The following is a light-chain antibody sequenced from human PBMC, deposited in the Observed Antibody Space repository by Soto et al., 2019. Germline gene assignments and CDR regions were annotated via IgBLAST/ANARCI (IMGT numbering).Light chain of an antibody. Sequence: QAVVTQEPSLTVFPGGTATLTCASSTGAVTSGNYPNWLQQKPGQAPRPLIYSTSNKHSWTPARFSGSLLGGKAALTLSGVQPEDEADYYCLLSYGGAWVFGGGTQLTVL. J-gene: IGLJ3*02. V-gene: IGLV7-43*01. CDR2: STS. CDR3: LLSYGGAWV. CDR1: TGAVTSGNY.